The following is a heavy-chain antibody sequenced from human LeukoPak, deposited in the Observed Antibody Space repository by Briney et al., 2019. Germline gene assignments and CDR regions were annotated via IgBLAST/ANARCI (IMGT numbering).Heavy chain of an antibody. CDR3: ASGNPPDY. CDR1: GFTFSNYA. Sequence: GRSLRLSCAASGFTFSNYAMHWVRQAPGKGLEWVGVISNDGSKEDYADSGKGRFTISRDNSKNTLYLQMNSLRAEDTAVYYCASGNPPDYWGQGTLVTVSS. CDR2: ISNDGSKE. D-gene: IGHD4-23*01. V-gene: IGHV3-30*04. J-gene: IGHJ4*02.